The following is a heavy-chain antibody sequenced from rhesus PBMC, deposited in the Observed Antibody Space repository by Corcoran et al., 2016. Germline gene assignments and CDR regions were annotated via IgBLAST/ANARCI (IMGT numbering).Heavy chain of an antibody. CDR1: GGSISGYYY. D-gene: IGHD4-29*01. J-gene: IGHJ4*01. CDR3: ARDRGYGSSYPFDY. V-gene: IGHV4-73*01. Sequence: QVQLQQWGEGLVKPSETLSLTCAVYGGSISGYYYWSWIRQPPGKGLEWIGYIYGNTASTNYNPSLKNRIPISKDTSKHQFAPKLSSVTAADTAVYYCARDRGYGSSYPFDYWGQGVLVTVSS. CDR2: IYGNTAST.